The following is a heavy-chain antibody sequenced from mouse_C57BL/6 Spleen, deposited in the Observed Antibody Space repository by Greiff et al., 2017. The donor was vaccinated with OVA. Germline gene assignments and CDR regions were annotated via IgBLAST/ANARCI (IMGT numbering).Heavy chain of an antibody. CDR3: ARHDSSGYVAYAMDY. CDR1: GFTFSSYT. D-gene: IGHD3-2*02. J-gene: IGHJ4*01. Sequence: EVHLVESGGGLVKPGGSLKLSCAASGFTFSSYTMSWVRQTPEKRLEWVATISGGGGNTYYPDSVKGRFTISRDNAKNTLYLQMSSLRSEDTALYYCARHDSSGYVAYAMDYWGQGTSVTVSS. CDR2: ISGGGGNT. V-gene: IGHV5-9*01.